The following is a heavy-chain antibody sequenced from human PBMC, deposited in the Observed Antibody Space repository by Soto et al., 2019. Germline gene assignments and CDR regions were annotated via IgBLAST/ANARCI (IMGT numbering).Heavy chain of an antibody. CDR3: VAYDSSGYDAFDI. CDR1: GGSISSGGYY. J-gene: IGHJ3*02. V-gene: IGHV4-39*01. CDR2: IYYSGST. Sequence: SETLSLTCTVSGGSISSGGYYWSWIRQHPGKGLEWIGYIYYSGSTYYNPSLKSRVTISVDTSKNQFSLELSSVTAADTAVYYCVAYDSSGYDAFDIWGQGTMVTVSS. D-gene: IGHD3-22*01.